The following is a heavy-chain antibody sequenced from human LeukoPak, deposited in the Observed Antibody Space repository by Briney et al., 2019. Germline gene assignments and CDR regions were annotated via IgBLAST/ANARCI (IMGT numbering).Heavy chain of an antibody. CDR2: INHSGST. V-gene: IGHV4-34*01. Sequence: SETLSLTCAVYGGSFNNYYWSWIRQPPGQGLEWIGEINHSGSTNYNPSLKSRVTISVDTSKNQFSLKLSSVTAADTAVYYCARVAAIDDYFDYWGQGTLVTVSS. CDR1: GGSFNNYY. J-gene: IGHJ4*02. D-gene: IGHD2-21*02. CDR3: ARVAAIDDYFDY.